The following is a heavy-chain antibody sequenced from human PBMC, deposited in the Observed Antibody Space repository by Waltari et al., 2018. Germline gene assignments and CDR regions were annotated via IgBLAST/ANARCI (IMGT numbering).Heavy chain of an antibody. D-gene: IGHD2-21*02. CDR2: IYSGGTT. CDR3: ARNQVETALGY. J-gene: IGHJ4*02. Sequence: EVQLVESGGGLIQPGGSLRLSCVASGVTVSNNYMTWLRQAPGKGLELVSRIYSGGTTYYADSVRGRFTISRDGSKNTVYLQMNSLRAEDTAVYFCARNQVETALGYWGQGTLVTVSS. V-gene: IGHV3-53*01. CDR1: GVTVSNNY.